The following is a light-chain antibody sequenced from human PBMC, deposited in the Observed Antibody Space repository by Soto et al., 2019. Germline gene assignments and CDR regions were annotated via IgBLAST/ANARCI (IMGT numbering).Light chain of an antibody. V-gene: IGKV3-20*01. J-gene: IGKJ1*01. Sequence: EIVLTQSPGTLSLSPGERATLSCRASQSVSSSYLAWYQQKPGQAHRLLIYGASSRATGIPDRFSGSGSGTECNLNISRLEPEAFAVYYCQQYGSSLWTFGQGTKVEIK. CDR3: QQYGSSLWT. CDR1: QSVSSSY. CDR2: GAS.